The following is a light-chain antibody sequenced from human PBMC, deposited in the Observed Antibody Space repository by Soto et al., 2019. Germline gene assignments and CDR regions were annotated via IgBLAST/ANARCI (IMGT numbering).Light chain of an antibody. Sequence: QSVLTQPRSVSGSPGQSVTISCTGTSSDVGGYNYVSWYQQHPGKAPKLMIYEVSNRPSGVSNRFSGSKSGNTASLTISGLQAEDEADYYCSSYASRSTRVFGTGTKLTVL. V-gene: IGLV2-14*01. CDR3: SSYASRSTRV. J-gene: IGLJ1*01. CDR2: EVS. CDR1: SSDVGGYNY.